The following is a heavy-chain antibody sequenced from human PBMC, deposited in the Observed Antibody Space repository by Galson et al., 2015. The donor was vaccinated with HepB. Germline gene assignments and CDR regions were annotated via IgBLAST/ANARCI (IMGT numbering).Heavy chain of an antibody. J-gene: IGHJ6*02. CDR2: IRFDGSNK. CDR1: GFTFSTYA. D-gene: IGHD6-13*01. V-gene: IGHV3-30*02. Sequence: SLRLSCAASGFTFSTYAMHWVRQAPGKGLEWVAFIRFDGSNKDCADSVKGRFTISRDNSKNTLYLQMNSLRPEDTAVYYCAKDVGSSFPYGMDVWGQGTTVTVSS. CDR3: AKDVGSSFPYGMDV.